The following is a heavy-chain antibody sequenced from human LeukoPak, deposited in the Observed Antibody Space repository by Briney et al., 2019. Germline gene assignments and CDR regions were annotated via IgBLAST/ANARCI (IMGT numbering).Heavy chain of an antibody. CDR3: AREELYYDSSGYYYVPGYIAFDI. CDR2: IYYSGST. V-gene: IGHV4-59*01. D-gene: IGHD3-22*01. J-gene: IGHJ3*02. Sequence: PSETLSLTCTVSGGSISSYYWSWIRQPPGKGLEWIGYIYYSGSTNYNPSLKSRVTISVDTSKNQFSLKLSSVTAADTAVYYCAREELYYDSSGYYYVPGYIAFDIWGQGTMVTVSS. CDR1: GGSISSYY.